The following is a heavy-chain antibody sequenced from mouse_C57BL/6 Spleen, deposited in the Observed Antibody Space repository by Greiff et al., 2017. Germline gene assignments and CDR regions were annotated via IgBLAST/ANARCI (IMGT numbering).Heavy chain of an antibody. V-gene: IGHV1-64*01. CDR2: IHPNSGST. Sequence: QVQLQQPGAELVKPGASVKLSCKASGYTFTSYWMHWVKQRPGQGLEWIGMIHPNSGSTNYNEKFKSKATLTVDKSYSTAYMQLSSLTSEDSAVYYWARSLIYDDDTGFAYWGQGTLVTVSA. D-gene: IGHD2-4*01. J-gene: IGHJ3*01. CDR3: ARSLIYDDDTGFAY. CDR1: GYTFTSYW.